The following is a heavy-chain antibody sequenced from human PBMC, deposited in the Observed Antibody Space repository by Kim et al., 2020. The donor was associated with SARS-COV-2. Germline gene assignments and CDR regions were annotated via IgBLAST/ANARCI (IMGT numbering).Heavy chain of an antibody. V-gene: IGHV4-59*01. CDR2: IYYSGST. J-gene: IGHJ6*02. CDR3: ARDLDSSGYYAGMDV. Sequence: SETLSLTCTVSGGSISSYYWSWIRQPPGKGLEWIGYIYYSGSTNYNPSLKSRVTISVDTSKNQFSLKLSSVTAADTAVYYCARDLDSSGYYAGMDVWGQGTTVTVSS. D-gene: IGHD3-22*01. CDR1: GGSISSYY.